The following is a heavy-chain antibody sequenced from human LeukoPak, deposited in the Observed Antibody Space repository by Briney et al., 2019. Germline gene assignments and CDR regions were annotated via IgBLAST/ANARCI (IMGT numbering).Heavy chain of an antibody. CDR2: IYYSGST. D-gene: IGHD1-7*01. Sequence: PSQTLSLTCTVSGGSISSGDYYWSWIRQPPGKGLEWIGYIYYSGSTYYNPSLKSRVTISVDTSKNQFSLKLSSVTAADTAVYYCARGPGGRTTSLDDAFDIWGQGTMVTVSS. V-gene: IGHV4-30-4*01. CDR1: GGSISSGDYY. J-gene: IGHJ3*02. CDR3: ARGPGGRTTSLDDAFDI.